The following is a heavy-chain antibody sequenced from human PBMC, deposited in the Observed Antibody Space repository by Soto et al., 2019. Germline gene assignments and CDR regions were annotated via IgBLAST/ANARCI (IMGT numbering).Heavy chain of an antibody. J-gene: IGHJ3*02. CDR3: ARDRTTVTTSDDAFDI. CDR2: TYSGGST. V-gene: IGHV3-66*01. D-gene: IGHD4-17*01. CDR1: GFTVSSNY. Sequence: EVQLVESGGGLVQPGGSLRLSCAASGFTVSSNYMSWVRQAPGKGLEWVSVTYSGGSTYYADSVKGRFTISRDNSKNTLYLQMNSLRAEDTAVYYCARDRTTVTTSDDAFDIWGQGTMVTVSS.